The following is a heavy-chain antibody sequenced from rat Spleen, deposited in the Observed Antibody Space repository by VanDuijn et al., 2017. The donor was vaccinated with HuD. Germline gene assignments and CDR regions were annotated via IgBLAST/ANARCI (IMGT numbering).Heavy chain of an antibody. Sequence: EVQLVESGGGLVQPGRSLKLSCAASGFTFSNYYMAWVRQAPTKGLEWVAYISTGGHNTYYRDSVKGRFTISRDNAKRTLYLQMDSLRSEDTATYYCATAGYTTGYYYAWGFDYWGQGVMVTVSS. V-gene: IGHV5-27*01. CDR1: GFTFSNYY. D-gene: IGHD1-6*01. J-gene: IGHJ2*01. CDR3: ATAGYTTGYYYAWGFDY. CDR2: ISTGGHNT.